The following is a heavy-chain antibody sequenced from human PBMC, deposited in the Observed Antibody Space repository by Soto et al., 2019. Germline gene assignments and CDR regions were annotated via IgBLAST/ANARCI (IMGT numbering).Heavy chain of an antibody. Sequence: QVQLQEAGPGLVKTSQNLSLTCTVSGAYINSGGYYWSWIRQLPGKGLEWIGNIYFSGSTHYNPSLESRLIISLGTTQNQFSLELSSVTAADTAVYYGASCNEWGVLLPYCGQGTLVIVS. D-gene: IGHD1-1*01. CDR1: GAYINSGGYY. CDR2: IYFSGST. V-gene: IGHV4-31*03. CDR3: ASCNEWGVLLPY. J-gene: IGHJ4*02.